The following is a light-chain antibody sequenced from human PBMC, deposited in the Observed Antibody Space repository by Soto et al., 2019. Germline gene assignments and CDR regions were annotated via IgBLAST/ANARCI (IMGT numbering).Light chain of an antibody. J-gene: IGKJ4*01. CDR3: QQRINWPLT. CDR2: DTS. Sequence: EIVLTQSPATLSLSPGERASLSCRASQSVSSYLAWDQQKPGQAPRLLIYDTSNRATGIPARFSGSGSGTDFTLTISSLEPEDFAVYYCQQRINWPLTFGGGTKVEIK. CDR1: QSVSSY. V-gene: IGKV3-11*01.